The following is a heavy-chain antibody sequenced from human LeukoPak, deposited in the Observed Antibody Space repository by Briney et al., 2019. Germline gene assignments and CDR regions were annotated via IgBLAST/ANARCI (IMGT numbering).Heavy chain of an antibody. J-gene: IGHJ4*02. D-gene: IGHD2-15*01. CDR2: IYTSGST. V-gene: IGHV4-4*07. CDR1: GGSISSYY. Sequence: SETLSLTCTVSGGSISSYYWSWIRQPAGKGLEWIGRIYTSGSTNYNPSLKSRVTMSVDTSKNQFSLKLNSVTAADTAVYYCARDSCSGGSCYVFDYWGQGTLVTVSS. CDR3: ARDSCSGGSCYVFDY.